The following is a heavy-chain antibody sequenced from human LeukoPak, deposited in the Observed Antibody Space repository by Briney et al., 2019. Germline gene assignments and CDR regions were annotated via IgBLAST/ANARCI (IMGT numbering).Heavy chain of an antibody. CDR3: ARGLTIEHWFDP. J-gene: IGHJ5*02. D-gene: IGHD3-10*01. V-gene: IGHV3-21*05. Sequence: GGSLRLSCVASGFTFSRFEMNWVRQAPGKGLEWISHISTGTYIAYTDSVKGRFTISRDNAKNSLYLQMNSLRAEDTAVYYCARGLTIEHWFDPWGQGTLVTVSS. CDR1: GFTFSRFE. CDR2: ISTGTYI.